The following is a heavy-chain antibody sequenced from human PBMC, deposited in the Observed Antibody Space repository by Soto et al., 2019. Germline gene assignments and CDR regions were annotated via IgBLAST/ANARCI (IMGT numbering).Heavy chain of an antibody. CDR3: ARDRVVVVAATSYYFDY. V-gene: IGHV1-3*01. CDR1: GYTFTSYA. D-gene: IGHD2-15*01. Sequence: GASVKVSCKASGYTFTSYAMHWVRQAPGQRLEWMGWINAGNGNTKYSQKFQGRVTITRDTSASTAYMELSSLRSEDTAVYYCARDRVVVVAATSYYFDYWGQGTLVTVSS. J-gene: IGHJ4*02. CDR2: INAGNGNT.